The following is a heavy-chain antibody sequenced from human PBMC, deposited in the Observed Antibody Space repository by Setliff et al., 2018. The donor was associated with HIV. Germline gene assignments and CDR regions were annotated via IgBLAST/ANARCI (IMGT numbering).Heavy chain of an antibody. CDR1: RGTFSSYT. J-gene: IGHJ4*02. CDR2: INSASGGT. CDR3: ARDSSTWHFDY. Sequence: ASVKVSCKASRGTFSSYTISWVRQAPGQGLEWMAWINSASGGTNYAQNFQGRVTVTRDTSISTAYMELSRLRSDDTAVYYCARDSSTWHFDYWGQGTLVTVSS. D-gene: IGHD6-13*01. V-gene: IGHV1-2*02.